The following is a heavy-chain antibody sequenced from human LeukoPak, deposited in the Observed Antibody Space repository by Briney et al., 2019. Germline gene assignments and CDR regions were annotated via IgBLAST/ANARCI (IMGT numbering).Heavy chain of an antibody. CDR1: GGSFSGYY. D-gene: IGHD6-19*01. Sequence: PSETLSPTCAVYGGSFSGYYWSWIRQPPGKGLEWIGEINHSGSTNYNPSLKSRVTISVDRSKNQFSLKLSSVTAADTAVYYCARGTVAAPFDYWGQGTLVTVSS. CDR3: ARGTVAAPFDY. CDR2: INHSGST. J-gene: IGHJ4*02. V-gene: IGHV4-34*01.